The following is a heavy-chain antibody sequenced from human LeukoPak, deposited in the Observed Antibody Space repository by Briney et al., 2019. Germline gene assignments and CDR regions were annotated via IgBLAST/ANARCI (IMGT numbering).Heavy chain of an antibody. Sequence: PGASVKVSCKASGYTFTSYYMHWVRQAPGQGLEWIGLINPTGTGTLYAQKFQGRVTMTRDMSTSTDYMELSSLRSEDTAVYYCARDNSVGDIAWWFDPWGQGTLVTVSS. D-gene: IGHD3-10*01. J-gene: IGHJ5*02. CDR1: GYTFTSYY. V-gene: IGHV1-46*01. CDR2: INPTGTGT. CDR3: ARDNSVGDIAWWFDP.